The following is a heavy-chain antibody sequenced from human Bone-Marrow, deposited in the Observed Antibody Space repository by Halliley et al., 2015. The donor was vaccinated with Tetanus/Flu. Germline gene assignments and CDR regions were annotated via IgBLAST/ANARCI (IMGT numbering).Heavy chain of an antibody. D-gene: IGHD3-10*01. J-gene: IGHJ5*02. CDR2: IYHVGKT. CDR1: GSSISSGSYY. V-gene: IGHV4-30-4*02. CDR3: ARGRIRGFPALAYFDP. Sequence: TLSLTCAVSGSSISSGSYYYNWIRQTPGEGLEWIGYIYHVGKTDYNPSLKSRVSISADTSKNQISLKLTSVTAADTAVYYCARGRIRGFPALAYFDPWGQGAPVFVSS.